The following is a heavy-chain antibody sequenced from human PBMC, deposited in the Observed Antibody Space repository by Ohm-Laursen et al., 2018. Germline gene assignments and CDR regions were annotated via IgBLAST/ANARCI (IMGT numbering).Heavy chain of an antibody. CDR1: GFTFSDHH. CDR3: AGLGFSSGGYYYGMEV. CDR2: SRNKVRNYTP. D-gene: IGHD2-15*01. V-gene: IGHV3-72*01. Sequence: SLRLSCSASGFTFSDHHMDWVRQAPGKGLEWVGRSRNKVRNYTPEYPPSVKGRFTISRDVSKNSLYLQMDSLKTEDTAVYYCAGLGFSSGGYYYGMEVWGQGTTVTVSS. J-gene: IGHJ6*02.